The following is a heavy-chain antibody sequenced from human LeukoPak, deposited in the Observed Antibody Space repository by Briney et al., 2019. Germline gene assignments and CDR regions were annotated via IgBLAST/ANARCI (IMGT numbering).Heavy chain of an antibody. J-gene: IGHJ4*02. Sequence: SETLSLTCAVSGGSVSSSSYSWGWIRQPPGKGLEWIRNLYYSGCTYYNPSLKSRVTISVDASQNQFSLKLSSVTAADTAVYYCARRATFYYYSSGYYYPFDYWGEGALVSVSS. V-gene: IGHV4-39*01. CDR3: ARRATFYYYSSGYYYPFDY. CDR2: LYYSGCT. D-gene: IGHD3-22*01. CDR1: GGSVSSSSYS.